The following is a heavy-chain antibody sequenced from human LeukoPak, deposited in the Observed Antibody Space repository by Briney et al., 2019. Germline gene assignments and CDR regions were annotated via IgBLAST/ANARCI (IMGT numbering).Heavy chain of an antibody. D-gene: IGHD2-2*01. CDR3: ARDQAMNWFDP. J-gene: IGHJ5*02. CDR2: IYHSGST. CDR1: GGSISSGGYY. Sequence: SQTLSLTCTVSGGSISSGGYYWSWIRQPPGKGLEWIGYIYHSGSTYYNPSLKSRVTISVDRSKNQFSLKLSSVTAADTAVYYCARDQAMNWFDPWGQGTLVTVSS. V-gene: IGHV4-30-2*01.